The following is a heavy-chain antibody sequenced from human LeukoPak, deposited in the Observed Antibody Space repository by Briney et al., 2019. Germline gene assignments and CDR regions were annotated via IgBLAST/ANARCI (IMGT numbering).Heavy chain of an antibody. Sequence: GGSLRLSCAASGFTFDDYGMSWVRQAPGKGLEWVSGINWNGGSTGYADSVKGRFTISRDNAKNSLYLQMNRLRAEDTALYYCAREYSSSWGVGYYFDYWGQGTLVTVSS. J-gene: IGHJ4*02. D-gene: IGHD6-6*01. V-gene: IGHV3-20*04. CDR3: AREYSSSWGVGYYFDY. CDR2: INWNGGST. CDR1: GFTFDDYG.